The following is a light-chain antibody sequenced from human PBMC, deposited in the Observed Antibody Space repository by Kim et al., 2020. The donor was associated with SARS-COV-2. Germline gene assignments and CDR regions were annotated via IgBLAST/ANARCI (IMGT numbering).Light chain of an antibody. Sequence: ASVGDRVTITCRANQSISSYLNWYQQKPGKAPKLLIYAASSLQSGVPSRFSGSGSGTDFTLTISSLQPEDFATYYCQQTYSTPITFGQGTRLEIK. CDR3: QQTYSTPIT. CDR2: AAS. J-gene: IGKJ5*01. V-gene: IGKV1-39*01. CDR1: QSISSY.